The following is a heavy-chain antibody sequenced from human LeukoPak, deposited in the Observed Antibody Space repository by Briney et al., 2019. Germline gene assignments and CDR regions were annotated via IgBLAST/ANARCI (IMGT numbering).Heavy chain of an antibody. Sequence: PSETLSLTCTVSGYSIMSTFYWGWIRQSPGKGLEWIGNVYHSGSTYSNPSLRSRVTISVDTSKNQFSLKLSSVTAADTAVYYCARVSDDEQGGNSGAIYFEYWGQGTVVTVSS. J-gene: IGHJ4*02. V-gene: IGHV4-38-2*02. CDR2: VYHSGST. CDR1: GYSIMSTFY. D-gene: IGHD4-23*01. CDR3: ARVSDDEQGGNSGAIYFEY.